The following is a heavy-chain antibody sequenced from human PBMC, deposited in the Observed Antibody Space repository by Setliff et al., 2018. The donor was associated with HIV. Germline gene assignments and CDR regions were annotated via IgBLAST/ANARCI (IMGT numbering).Heavy chain of an antibody. CDR1: GYTFTSYG. D-gene: IGHD2-2*01. Sequence: ASVKVSCKASGYTFTSYGIGWVRQAPGQGLEWMGWISAYNGNTNYAQKLQGRVTMTRGTSISTAYMEVTRLRSDDTAVYYCARGSTAVNYYYYYIDVWGKGTTVTVSS. V-gene: IGHV1-18*01. CDR2: ISAYNGNT. CDR3: ARGSTAVNYYYYYIDV. J-gene: IGHJ6*03.